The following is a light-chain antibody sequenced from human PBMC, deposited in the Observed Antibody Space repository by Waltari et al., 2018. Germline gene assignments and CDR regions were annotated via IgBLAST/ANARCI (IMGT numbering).Light chain of an antibody. CDR2: RNN. J-gene: IGLJ2*01. CDR1: SSTIGSHY. V-gene: IGLV1-47*01. CDR3: AAWDDSLSGVV. Sequence: QSVLTQPPSASGTPGQRVTISCSGSSSTIGSHYVYWYPQLPGTAPKLLIYRNNQRPSGVPDRFSGSKSGTSASLAISGLRSEDEADYYCAAWDDSLSGVVFGGGTKLTVL.